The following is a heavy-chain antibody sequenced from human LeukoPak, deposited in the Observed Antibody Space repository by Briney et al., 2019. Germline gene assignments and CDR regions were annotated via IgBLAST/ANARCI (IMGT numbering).Heavy chain of an antibody. J-gene: IGHJ3*02. V-gene: IGHV3-48*03. D-gene: IGHD5-24*01. CDR2: ISSSGSTI. CDR3: ARARWLQILGAFDI. CDR1: VFTFSSYE. Sequence: PGGSLRLSCAASVFTFSSYEMNWVRQAPGEGLEWVSYISSSGSTIYYADSVKGRFTTSRDNAKNSLYLQMNTLRAEDTAVYYCARARWLQILGAFDIWGQGTMVIVSS.